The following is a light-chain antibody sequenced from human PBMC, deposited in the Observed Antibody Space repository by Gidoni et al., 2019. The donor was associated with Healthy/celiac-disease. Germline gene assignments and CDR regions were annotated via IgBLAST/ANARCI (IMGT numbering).Light chain of an antibody. Sequence: DIVLTQSPATLSLSPGERATLSCSASQSVSSYVNWYQQKPCQAPRLLIDEASNRATGIPARFSGRWSGTDFTLTSSSLEPEDFAVYYCQQRSNWPSFGGGTKVEIK. CDR2: EAS. CDR1: QSVSSY. J-gene: IGKJ4*01. CDR3: QQRSNWPS. V-gene: IGKV3-11*01.